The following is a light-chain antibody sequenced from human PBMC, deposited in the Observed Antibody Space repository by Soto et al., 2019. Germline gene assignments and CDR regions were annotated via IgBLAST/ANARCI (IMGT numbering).Light chain of an antibody. J-gene: IGKJ5*01. CDR2: DTS. CDR1: QFLSSY. CDR3: QQYGGSPIT. V-gene: IGKV3-11*01. Sequence: VLTQSPATLSLAPGERATLSCRASQFLSSYLAWYQQKPGQPPRLLIYDTSNRATGIPARFSGSRSGTDVTLTITRLEPEDFAVDYCQQYGGSPITVGLGTRLEIK.